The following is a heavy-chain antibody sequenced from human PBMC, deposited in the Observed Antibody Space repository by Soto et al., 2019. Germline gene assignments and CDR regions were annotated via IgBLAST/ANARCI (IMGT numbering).Heavy chain of an antibody. Sequence: ASVKVSCKASGYTFTSYGISWVRQAPGQGLEWMGWISAYNGNTNYAQKLQGRVTMTTDTSTSTAYMELRSLRSDDTAVYYCARDSEFPGYSAYDQSPDDWGQGTLVT. D-gene: IGHD5-12*01. CDR3: ARDSEFPGYSAYDQSPDD. CDR1: GYTFTSYG. CDR2: ISAYNGNT. J-gene: IGHJ4*02. V-gene: IGHV1-18*01.